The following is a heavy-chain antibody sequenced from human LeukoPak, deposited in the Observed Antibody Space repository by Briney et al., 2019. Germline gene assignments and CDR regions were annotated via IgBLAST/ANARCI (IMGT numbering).Heavy chain of an antibody. J-gene: IGHJ6*03. D-gene: IGHD3-22*01. V-gene: IGHV3-48*01. CDR3: ARADDNYYYYNMDV. CDR2: ISSSSSTI. Sequence: GGSLRLSCAASGFIFSSYGMNWVRQAPGKGLEWVSYISSSSSTIYYADSVKGRFTISRDNAKNSLYLQMNSLRAEDTAVYYCARADDNYYYYNMDVWGKGTTVTVSS. CDR1: GFIFSSYG.